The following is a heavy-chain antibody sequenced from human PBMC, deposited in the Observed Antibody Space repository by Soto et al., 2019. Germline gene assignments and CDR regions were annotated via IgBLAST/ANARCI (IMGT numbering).Heavy chain of an antibody. CDR3: ARVLGYRGYYGMDV. D-gene: IGHD5-12*01. CDR1: GGSVSSGGYS. V-gene: IGHV4-30-2*01. Sequence: QLQLQESGSGLVKPSQTLSLTCAVSGGSVSSGGYSWSWIRQPPGKGLEWIGYIFDSGSTYYNPSLRSRVTISVARSKNQFSLKLSSVTAADTAVYYCARVLGYRGYYGMDVWGQGTTVTVSS. CDR2: IFDSGST. J-gene: IGHJ6*02.